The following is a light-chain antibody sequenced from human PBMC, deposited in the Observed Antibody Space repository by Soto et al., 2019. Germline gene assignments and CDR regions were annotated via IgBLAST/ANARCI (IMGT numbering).Light chain of an antibody. Sequence: DIQMTQSPSSLSASVGDRVTITCRANQYINTYVNWYQQKPGKAPKLLIYAAFRLLSGVPSRFTGGGSGTEFTLTIGSLQPEDFATYYCQQGSRTPRTFGQGTQVENK. CDR3: QQGSRTPRT. V-gene: IGKV1-39*01. CDR2: AAF. CDR1: QYINTY. J-gene: IGKJ1*01.